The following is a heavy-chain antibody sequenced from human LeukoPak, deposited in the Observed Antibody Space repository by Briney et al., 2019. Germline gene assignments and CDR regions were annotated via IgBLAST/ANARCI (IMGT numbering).Heavy chain of an antibody. J-gene: IGHJ4*02. D-gene: IGHD3-9*01. Sequence: PSETLSLTCTVSGGSISSYYWSWIRQPAGKGLEWIGRIYTSGSTNYNPSLKSRVTMSVDTSKNQFSLKLSSVTAADTAVYYCARDYYDILTGYCIDYWGQGTLVTVSS. CDR3: ARDYYDILTGYCIDY. CDR2: IYTSGST. CDR1: GGSISSYY. V-gene: IGHV4-4*07.